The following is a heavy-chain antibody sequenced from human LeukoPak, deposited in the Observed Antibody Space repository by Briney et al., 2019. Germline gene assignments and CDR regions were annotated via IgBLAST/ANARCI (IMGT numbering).Heavy chain of an antibody. V-gene: IGHV4-39*07. J-gene: IGHJ5*02. CDR2: IYHSGST. Sequence: SETLSLTCTVSGGSISSSSYYWGWIRQPPGKGLEWIGEIYHSGSTNYNPSLKSRVTISVDKSKNQFSLKLSSVTAADTAVYYCARRLSGWYRMERNWFDPWGQGTLVTVSS. CDR3: ARRLSGWYRMERNWFDP. CDR1: GGSISSSSYY. D-gene: IGHD6-19*01.